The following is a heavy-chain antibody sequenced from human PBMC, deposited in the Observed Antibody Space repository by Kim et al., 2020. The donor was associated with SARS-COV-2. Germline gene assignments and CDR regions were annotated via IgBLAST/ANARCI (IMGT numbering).Heavy chain of an antibody. CDR2: IIPIFGTA. V-gene: IGHV1-69*13. CDR1: GGTFSSYA. CDR3: ARQRWPKNQDYYYYGMDV. D-gene: IGHD2-2*01. J-gene: IGHJ6*02. Sequence: SVKVSCKASGGTFSSYAISWVRQAPGQGLEWMGGIIPIFGTANYAQEFQGRVTITADESTSTAYMELSSLRSEDTAVYYCARQRWPKNQDYYYYGMDVWGQGTTVTVSS.